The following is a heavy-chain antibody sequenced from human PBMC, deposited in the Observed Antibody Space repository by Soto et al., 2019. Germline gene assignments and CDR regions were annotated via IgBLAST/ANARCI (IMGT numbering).Heavy chain of an antibody. V-gene: IGHV3-23*01. Sequence: GGSLRLSCAASGFTFSSYAMSWVRQAPGKGLEWVSLISGSGGGTYYADSVKGRFTISRDNSNNTLSLQMNSLTAEDTAVYYCAKAYYDYWNGDYTDDDWGQGTLVTVSS. CDR3: AKAYYDYWNGDYTDDD. CDR2: ISGSGGGT. D-gene: IGHD3-3*01. J-gene: IGHJ4*02. CDR1: GFTFSSYA.